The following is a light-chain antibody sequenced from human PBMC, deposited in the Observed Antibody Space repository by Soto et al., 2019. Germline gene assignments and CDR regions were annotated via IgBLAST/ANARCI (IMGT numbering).Light chain of an antibody. CDR2: DAS. V-gene: IGKV3-11*01. Sequence: ERVLISLLAAPLKNTRERATLSCRASQSVSSYLAWYQQKPGQAPRLLIYDASNRATGIPARFSGSGSGTDFTLTISSLEPEDFAGYYCQQRRNLWTFGQGTKVDIK. CDR1: QSVSSY. J-gene: IGKJ1*01. CDR3: QQRRNLWT.